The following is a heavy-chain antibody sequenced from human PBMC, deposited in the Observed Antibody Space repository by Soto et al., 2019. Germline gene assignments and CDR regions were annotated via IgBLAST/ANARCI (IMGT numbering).Heavy chain of an antibody. J-gene: IGHJ6*02. D-gene: IGHD5-18*01. CDR3: ATGGHNDGYNFYHGMDA. CDR1: GGIFTNNA. Sequence: QVQVLQAGAEVKKPGSSVKVSCKVSGGIFTNNAISWLRQAPGQGLEWLGGVIPLFDTAYYAQIFQGRLRISADGATTPASMELSGLTSADTAVYFCATGGHNDGYNFYHGMDAWGQGTPVTVS. CDR2: VIPLFDTA. V-gene: IGHV1-69*01.